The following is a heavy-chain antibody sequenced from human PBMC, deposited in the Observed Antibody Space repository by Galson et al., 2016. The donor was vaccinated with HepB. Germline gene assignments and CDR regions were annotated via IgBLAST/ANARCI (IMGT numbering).Heavy chain of an antibody. CDR2: ISYNGGYR. J-gene: IGHJ4*02. D-gene: IGHD6-6*01. Sequence: LRLSCAASGFPFSTYDMHWVRQAPGNGLEWVTLISYNGGYRNYVDSVKGRFSISRDNSRDTLYLVMNSLRIEDTAVYYCARGNHKYSSSSLDYWGRGSLVTVSS. CDR1: GFPFSTYD. CDR3: ARGNHKYSSSSLDY. V-gene: IGHV3-30*04.